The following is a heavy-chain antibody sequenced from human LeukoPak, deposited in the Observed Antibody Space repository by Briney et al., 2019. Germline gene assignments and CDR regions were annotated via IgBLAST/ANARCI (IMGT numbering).Heavy chain of an antibody. Sequence: HGGSLRLSCAASGFPFSDHYMIWIRQAPGKGLEWVANIKQDGSLRYYVESVKGRFAVSRDNAKNSVYLQMSSLRAEDTAVYYCAREGDAFDIWGQGTMVTVSS. CDR3: AREGDAFDI. V-gene: IGHV3-7*01. CDR2: IKQDGSLR. CDR1: GFPFSDHY. J-gene: IGHJ3*02.